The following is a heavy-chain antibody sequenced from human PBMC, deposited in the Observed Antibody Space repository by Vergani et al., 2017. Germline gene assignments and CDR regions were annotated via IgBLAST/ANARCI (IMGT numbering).Heavy chain of an antibody. D-gene: IGHD3-10*01. V-gene: IGHV3-21*04. CDR1: GFTFSSYS. J-gene: IGHJ1*01. CDR2: ISSGGGYI. Sequence: EVQLVASGGGLVKPGGSLRLSCAASGFTFSSYSMNWARQAPGKGLEWVATISSGGGYIFYADSVKGRFTISRDNSKNTLFLQMNSLKDEDTAVYYCTTAWGLYYLHGEYFQYWGRGTLVSVSS. CDR3: TTAWGLYYLHGEYFQY.